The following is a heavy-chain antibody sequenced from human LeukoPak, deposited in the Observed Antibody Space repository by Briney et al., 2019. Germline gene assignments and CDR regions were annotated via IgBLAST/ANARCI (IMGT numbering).Heavy chain of an antibody. CDR1: GYTFTGYY. CDR2: ISAYNGNT. J-gene: IGHJ3*02. Sequence: ASVKVSCKASGYTFTGYYMHWVRQAPGQGLEWMGWISAYNGNTNYAQKLQGRVTMTTDTSTSTAYMELRSLRSDDTAVYYCARDRGVVTATDAFDIWGQGTMVTVSS. D-gene: IGHD2-21*02. V-gene: IGHV1-18*04. CDR3: ARDRGVVTATDAFDI.